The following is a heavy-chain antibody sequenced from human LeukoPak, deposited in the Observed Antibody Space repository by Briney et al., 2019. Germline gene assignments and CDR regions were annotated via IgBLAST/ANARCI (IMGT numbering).Heavy chain of an antibody. CDR2: ISRAGDRT. V-gene: IGHV3-23*01. CDR3: ARGESFAVDV. J-gene: IGHJ3*01. CDR1: GFIFSSYD. Sequence: GGSLRLSRVGSGFIFSSYDMGWVRQAPGKGLEWVSSISRAGDRTYYEDSVKGRFTISRDNSRNTMYLQMNSLRAEDTAVYYCARGESFAVDVWGQGTMVTVSS.